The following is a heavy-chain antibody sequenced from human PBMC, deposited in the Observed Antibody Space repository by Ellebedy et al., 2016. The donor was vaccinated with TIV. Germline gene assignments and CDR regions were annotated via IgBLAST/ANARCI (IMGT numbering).Heavy chain of an antibody. CDR3: ARDMIQGMVARYLWFDY. D-gene: IGHD5-12*01. V-gene: IGHV1-18*01. J-gene: IGHJ4*02. CDR1: GYAFASYS. Sequence: ASVKVSCKASGYAFASYSVSWVRQAPGQGLEWMGWISAYTGNTNYAQKFQGRVTMTTDTSTSTAYIELRSLRFEDTAVYYCARDMIQGMVARYLWFDYWGQGTLVTVSS. CDR2: ISAYTGNT.